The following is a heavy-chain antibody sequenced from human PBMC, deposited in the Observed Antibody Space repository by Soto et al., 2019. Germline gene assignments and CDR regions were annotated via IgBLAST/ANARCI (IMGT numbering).Heavy chain of an antibody. J-gene: IGHJ6*02. CDR3: ARVSIEEVAYCGGDCYSPYYYYGMDV. CDR2: ISAYNGNT. V-gene: IGHV1-18*01. CDR1: GYTFTSYG. D-gene: IGHD2-21*02. Sequence: ASVKVSCKASGYTFTSYGISWVRQAPGQGLEWMGWISAYNGNTNYAQKLQGRVTMTTDTSTSTAYMELRSLRSDDTAVYYCARVSIEEVAYCGGDCYSPYYYYGMDVWGQGTTVTVSS.